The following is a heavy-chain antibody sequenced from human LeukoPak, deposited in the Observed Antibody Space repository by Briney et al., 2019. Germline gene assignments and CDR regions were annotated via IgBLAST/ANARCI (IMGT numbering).Heavy chain of an antibody. Sequence: SETLSLTCTVSGGSISSYYWNWIRQPPGRGLEGIGYIYSSGNTNYNPSLKSRVTISLDTSKNQFSLKLSSVTAADTAVYYCARSPLVADYYFDYWGQGTLVTVSS. J-gene: IGHJ4*02. CDR2: IYSSGNT. V-gene: IGHV4-59*01. D-gene: IGHD2-8*02. CDR1: GGSISSYY. CDR3: ARSPLVADYYFDY.